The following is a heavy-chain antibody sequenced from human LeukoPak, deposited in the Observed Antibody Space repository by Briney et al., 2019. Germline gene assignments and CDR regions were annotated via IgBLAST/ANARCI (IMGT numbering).Heavy chain of an antibody. CDR2: TYYSGST. V-gene: IGHV4-59*01. J-gene: IGHJ2*01. Sequence: SETLSLTCTVSGGSISSYYWSWIRQPPGKGLEWIGNTYYSGSTNYNSSLKSRLTMSVDTSKNQVTLKVNSMTAADTAVYYCAREYPDNARRRYFDLWGRGTLVTVSS. D-gene: IGHD1-14*01. CDR1: GGSISSYY. CDR3: AREYPDNARRRYFDL.